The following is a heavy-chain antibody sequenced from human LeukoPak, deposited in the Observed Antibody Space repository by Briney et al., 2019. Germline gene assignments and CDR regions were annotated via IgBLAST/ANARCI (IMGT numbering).Heavy chain of an antibody. CDR2: ITSTATT. CDR1: GFTFSHYY. D-gene: IGHD6-19*01. CDR3: ARDPYSSGWYGDY. Sequence: PGGSLRLSCAASGFTFSHYYMTWIRQAPGKGLEWVSYITSTATTYYADSVKGRFTISRDNAKTSLYLQMNSLRAEDTAVYYCARDPYSSGWYGDYWGQGTLVTVSS. J-gene: IGHJ4*02. V-gene: IGHV3-11*04.